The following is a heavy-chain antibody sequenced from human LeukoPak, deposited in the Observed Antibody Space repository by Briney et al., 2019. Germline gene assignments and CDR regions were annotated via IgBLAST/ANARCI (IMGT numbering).Heavy chain of an antibody. V-gene: IGHV3-9*01. CDR2: ISWNSGSI. CDR1: GFTFDDYA. CDR3: ARDPLGDFWSGYPYYFDY. J-gene: IGHJ4*02. D-gene: IGHD3-3*01. Sequence: PGGSLRLSCAASGFTFDDYAMHWVRQAPGKGLEWVSGISWNSGSIGYADSVKGRFTISRDNAKNSLYLQMNSLRAEDTAVYYCARDPLGDFWSGYPYYFDYWGQGTLVTVSS.